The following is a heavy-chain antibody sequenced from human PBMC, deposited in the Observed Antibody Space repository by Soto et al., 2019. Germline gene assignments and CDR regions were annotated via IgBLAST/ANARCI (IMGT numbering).Heavy chain of an antibody. CDR2: IYYSGST. J-gene: IGHJ4*02. CDR1: GGSISSGGYY. CDR3: ASGGGFMTTVVTPFDY. Sequence: LSLTCTVSGGSISSGGYYWSWIRQPPGKGLEWIGYIYYSGSTYYNPSLKSRVTISVDTSKNQFSLKLSSVTAADTAVYYCASGGGFMTTVVTPFDYWGQGTLVTVSS. V-gene: IGHV4-30-4*01. D-gene: IGHD4-17*01.